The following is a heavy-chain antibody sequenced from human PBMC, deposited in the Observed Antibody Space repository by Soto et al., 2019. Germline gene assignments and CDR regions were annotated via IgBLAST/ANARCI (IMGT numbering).Heavy chain of an antibody. V-gene: IGHV3-66*01. D-gene: IGHD1-26*01. J-gene: IGHJ6*02. CDR1: GFTVSSNY. CDR2: IYSAGNT. Sequence: GGSLRLSCAASGFTVSSNYMSWVRQAPGKGLEWISIIYSAGNTYYADYVKGRFTISRDNSKNTLYLQMKSLGAEDTAVYYCARDFVVGGPTINYYYGMDVWGQGTTVTVSS. CDR3: ARDFVVGGPTINYYYGMDV.